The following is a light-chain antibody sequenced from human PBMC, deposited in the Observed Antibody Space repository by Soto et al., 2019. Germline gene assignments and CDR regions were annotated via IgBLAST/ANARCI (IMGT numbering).Light chain of an antibody. Sequence: DIQMTQSPSSLSASIGDRVTITCRASQSISIYLNWYQQEPGKAPRLLIYAATRLQSGVPSRFSGGGSGPDFTLTVSSLQPEDFATYYCQQSYITPQTFGQGTKVNIK. CDR1: QSISIY. V-gene: IGKV1-39*01. CDR3: QQSYITPQT. CDR2: AAT. J-gene: IGKJ1*01.